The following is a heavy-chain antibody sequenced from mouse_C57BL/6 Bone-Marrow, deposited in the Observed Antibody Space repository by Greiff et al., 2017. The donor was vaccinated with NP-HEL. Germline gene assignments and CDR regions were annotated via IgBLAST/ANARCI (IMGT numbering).Heavy chain of an antibody. Sequence: EVKLVESGPELVKPGASVKISCKASGYSFTDYNMNWVKQSNGKSLEWIGVINPNYGTTSYNQKFKGKATLTVDQSSSTAYMQLNSLTSEDSAVYYCARGGIITTVGDRYFDVWGTGTTVTVSS. J-gene: IGHJ1*03. V-gene: IGHV1-39*01. D-gene: IGHD1-1*01. CDR1: GYSFTDYN. CDR3: ARGGIITTVGDRYFDV. CDR2: INPNYGTT.